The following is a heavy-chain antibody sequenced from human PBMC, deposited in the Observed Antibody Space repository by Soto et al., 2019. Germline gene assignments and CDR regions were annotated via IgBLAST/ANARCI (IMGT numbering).Heavy chain of an antibody. V-gene: IGHV3-13*01. CDR3: ARGGYSSGPGRGWFDP. CDR1: GFTFSSYD. D-gene: IGHD6-19*01. Sequence: GGSLRLSCAASGFTFSSYDMHWVRQATGKGLEWVSAIGTAGDTYYPGSVKGRFTISRENAKNSLYLQMNSLRAGDTAVYYCARGGYSSGPGRGWFDPWGQGTLVTVSS. J-gene: IGHJ5*02. CDR2: IGTAGDT.